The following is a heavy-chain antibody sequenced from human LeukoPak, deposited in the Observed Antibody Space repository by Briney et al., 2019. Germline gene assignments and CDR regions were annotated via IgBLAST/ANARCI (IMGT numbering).Heavy chain of an antibody. CDR2: VYYSGTT. D-gene: IGHD2-2*01. V-gene: IGHV4-59*12. J-gene: IGHJ6*02. CDR1: GGSINDYY. CDR3: ARVPPRRYCSSTSCYLHLVAYYYYGMDV. Sequence: PSETLSLTCTVSGGSINDYYWTWIRQPPGKGLEWIAYVYYSGTTNYNPSLKSRVTISVDTSKNQFSLKLSSVTAADTAVYYCARVPPRRYCSSTSCYLHLVAYYYYGMDVWGQGTTVTVSS.